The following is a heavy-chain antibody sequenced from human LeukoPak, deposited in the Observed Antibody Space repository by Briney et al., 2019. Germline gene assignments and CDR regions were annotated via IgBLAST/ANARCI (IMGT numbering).Heavy chain of an antibody. Sequence: AISGSGGSTSYADSVKGRFTISRDNSKNTLYLQMNSLRAEDTAVYYCAKVPQDSPNFGADYWGQGTLVTVSS. CDR3: AKVPQDSPNFGADY. V-gene: IGHV3-23*01. J-gene: IGHJ4*02. D-gene: IGHD4/OR15-4a*01. CDR2: ISGSGGST.